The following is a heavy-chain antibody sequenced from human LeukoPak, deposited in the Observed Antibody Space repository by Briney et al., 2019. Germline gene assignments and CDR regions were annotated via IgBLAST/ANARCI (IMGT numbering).Heavy chain of an antibody. CDR1: GGTFSSYA. V-gene: IGHV1-69*04. J-gene: IGHJ4*02. CDR2: IIPILGIA. Sequence: ASVKVSCKASGGTFSSYAISWVRQAPGQGLEWMGRIIPILGIANYAQKFQGRVTITADKSTSTAYMELSSLRSEDTAVYYCARDVCYYDSSGYYYPRDAEYYFDYWGQGTLVTVSS. D-gene: IGHD3-22*01. CDR3: ARDVCYYDSSGYYYPRDAEYYFDY.